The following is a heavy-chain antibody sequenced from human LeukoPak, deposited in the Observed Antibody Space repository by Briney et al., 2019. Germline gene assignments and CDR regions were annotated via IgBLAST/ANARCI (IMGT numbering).Heavy chain of an antibody. CDR1: GGTFSSYA. V-gene: IGHV1-69*05. CDR2: IIPIFGTA. CDR3: ARVSRRYYFDY. Sequence: ASVKVSCKASGGTFSSYAINWVRQAPGQGLERMGGIIPIFGTANYAQKFQGRVTITTDESTSTAYMELSSLRSEDTAVYYCARVSRRYYFDYWGQGTLVTVSS. J-gene: IGHJ4*02.